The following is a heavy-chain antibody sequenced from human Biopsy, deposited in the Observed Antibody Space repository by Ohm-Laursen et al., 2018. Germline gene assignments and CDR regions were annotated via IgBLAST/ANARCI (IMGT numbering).Heavy chain of an antibody. Sequence: SLRLSCTAPGFTFSASAVHWVRQASGKGLEWVGRIRSKAKSYATAYAAPVTGRFTISRDDSKNTTYLQMNSLKTEDTAVYYCTLEGAGFDNWSQGTLVTVSS. V-gene: IGHV3-73*01. CDR2: IRSKAKSYAT. CDR3: TLEGAGFDN. D-gene: IGHD3-10*01. J-gene: IGHJ4*02. CDR1: GFTFSASA.